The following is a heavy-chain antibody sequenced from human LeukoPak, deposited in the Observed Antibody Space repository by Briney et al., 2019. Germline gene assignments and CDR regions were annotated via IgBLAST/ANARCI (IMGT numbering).Heavy chain of an antibody. Sequence: SETLCLTCAVSGYSISSGYYWGWVRQPPGKGLDGIGSITHSGTTYYHPSLRSRVTISLDPSKSQCSLKLSSVTAADTAVYYCARHAGGVLSAFDPWGQGTLVTVSS. J-gene: IGHJ5*02. CDR3: ARHAGGVLSAFDP. CDR1: GYSISSGYY. V-gene: IGHV4-38-2*01. CDR2: ITHSGTT. D-gene: IGHD1-14*01.